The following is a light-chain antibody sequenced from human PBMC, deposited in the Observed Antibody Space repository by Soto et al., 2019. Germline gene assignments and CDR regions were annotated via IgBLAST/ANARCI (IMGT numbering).Light chain of an antibody. CDR2: DAS. CDR3: RQYNTLSGT. Sequence: DIQMTQSPSTLSASVGDRVTITCRASQTITTWLAWYQQKPGKAPKLLIYDASTLESGVPSRFSGSGFGTEFRLTYSCLQPDEFASYYCRQYNTLSGTFVQGTNVEIK. J-gene: IGKJ1*01. CDR1: QTITTW. V-gene: IGKV1-5*01.